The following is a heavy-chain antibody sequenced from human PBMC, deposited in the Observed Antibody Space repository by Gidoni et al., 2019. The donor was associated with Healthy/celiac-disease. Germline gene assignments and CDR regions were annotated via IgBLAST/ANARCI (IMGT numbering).Heavy chain of an antibody. CDR2: FDPEDGET. CDR3: ATDLDSLAVAGSFVWGY. V-gene: IGHV1-24*01. Sequence: QVQLVQSGAEVTKPGASVKVSRKVSGSTLTELSMHWVRQAPGKGLEWMGGFDPEDGETIYAQKFQGRVTMTEDTSTDTAYMELSSLRSEDTAVYYCATDLDSLAVAGSFVWGYWGQGTLVTVSS. D-gene: IGHD6-19*01. J-gene: IGHJ4*02. CDR1: GSTLTELS.